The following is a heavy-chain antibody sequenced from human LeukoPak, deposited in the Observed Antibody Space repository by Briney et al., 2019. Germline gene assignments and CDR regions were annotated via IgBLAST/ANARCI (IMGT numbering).Heavy chain of an antibody. J-gene: IGHJ4*02. D-gene: IGHD2-15*01. CDR1: GFTFSSYG. Sequence: PGGSLRLSCAASGFTFSSYGMHWVRQAPGKGLEWVAVIWYDGSNKYYADSVKGRLTISRDNSKNTLYLQMNSLRAEDTAVYYCARPGYCSGGSCSGFDYWGQGTLVTVSS. V-gene: IGHV3-33*01. CDR3: ARPGYCSGGSCSGFDY. CDR2: IWYDGSNK.